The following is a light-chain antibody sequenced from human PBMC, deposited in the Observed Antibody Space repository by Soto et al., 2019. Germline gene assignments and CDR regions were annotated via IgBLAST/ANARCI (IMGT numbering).Light chain of an antibody. Sequence: QSALTQPASVAGSPGQSITISCTGTSTDVGGDNYVSWYQQYPGKAPKLIIYDVSSRPSGVSDRFSGSKSGNTASLTTSGLPAEDEADYYCNSYTSATTLRGVFGVGTKVTVL. V-gene: IGLV2-14*03. CDR3: NSYTSATTLRGV. J-gene: IGLJ1*01. CDR2: DVS. CDR1: STDVGGDNY.